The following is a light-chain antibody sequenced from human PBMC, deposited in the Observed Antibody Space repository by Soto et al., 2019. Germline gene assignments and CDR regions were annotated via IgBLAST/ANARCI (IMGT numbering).Light chain of an antibody. J-gene: IGKJ4*01. V-gene: IGKV3-20*01. CDR3: QQYVSSLT. CDR2: GAS. CDR1: QSVSSSY. Sequence: EIVLTQSPGTLSLSPGERATLSCRASQSVSSSYLAWYQQKPGQAPRLLIYGASSRATGIPDRFSGSGSGTDFTLTISRLEPEDFAVYYCQQYVSSLTFGGGTKVEMK.